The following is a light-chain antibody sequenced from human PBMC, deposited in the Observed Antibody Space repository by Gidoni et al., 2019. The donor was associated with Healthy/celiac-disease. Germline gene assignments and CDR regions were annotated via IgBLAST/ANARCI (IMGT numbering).Light chain of an antibody. Sequence: AIQLTRSPSSLSASVGDRVTITCRASQGIRNDLGWYQQKPGKAPKLLIYAASSLQSGVPSRFSGSGSGTDFTLTISSLQPEDFATYYCLQDYNYPWTFGQGTKVEIK. V-gene: IGKV1-6*01. CDR1: QGIRND. CDR3: LQDYNYPWT. CDR2: AAS. J-gene: IGKJ1*01.